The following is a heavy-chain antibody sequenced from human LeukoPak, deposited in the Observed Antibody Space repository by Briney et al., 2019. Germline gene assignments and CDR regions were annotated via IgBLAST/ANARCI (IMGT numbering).Heavy chain of an antibody. CDR3: TRDHCTSTSCYEDYYYGMGV. V-gene: IGHV1-2*02. Sequence: ASVKVSCKASGYTFTDYYMHWVRQAPGQGLEWMGWINPNSGGTDTAQKFQGRVTMTRDTFISTAYMDLSRLRSDDTAVYFCTRDHCTSTSCYEDYYYGMGVWGQGTTVTVSS. CDR2: INPNSGGT. CDR1: GYTFTDYY. D-gene: IGHD2-2*01. J-gene: IGHJ6*02.